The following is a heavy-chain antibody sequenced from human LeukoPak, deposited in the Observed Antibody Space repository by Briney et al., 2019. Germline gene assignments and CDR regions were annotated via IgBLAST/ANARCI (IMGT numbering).Heavy chain of an antibody. Sequence: PGGSLRLSCAASGFSFGSYGMHWVLQAPGKRLQWVAIISHDGTVKYHADSVKGRFTISRDNSKNTLYLQMNSLRAEDTAVYYCAKDLVLVSTRDYWGQGTLVTVSS. D-gene: IGHD5/OR15-5a*01. CDR2: ISHDGTVK. CDR3: AKDLVLVSTRDY. V-gene: IGHV3-30*18. CDR1: GFSFGSYG. J-gene: IGHJ4*02.